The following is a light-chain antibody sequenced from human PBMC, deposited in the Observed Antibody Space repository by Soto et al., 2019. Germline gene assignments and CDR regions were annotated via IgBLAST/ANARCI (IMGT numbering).Light chain of an antibody. Sequence: QSALTQPASVSGSPGQSITLSCTGTSSDVGSYNLVSWYQLHPGKAPKLMIYEGTKRPSGVSNRFSGSKSGSTASLTISGLQAEDEADYYCYSYAGSSSYVVFGGGTKVTVL. CDR1: SSDVGSYNL. V-gene: IGLV2-23*01. J-gene: IGLJ2*01. CDR3: YSYAGSSSYVV. CDR2: EGT.